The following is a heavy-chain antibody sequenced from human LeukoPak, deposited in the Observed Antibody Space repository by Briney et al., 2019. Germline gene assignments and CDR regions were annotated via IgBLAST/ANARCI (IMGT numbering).Heavy chain of an antibody. CDR1: GGSISSSSYY. V-gene: IGHV4-39*07. CDR3: YRAATRAEYFQH. J-gene: IGHJ1*01. CDR2: IYYSGST. D-gene: IGHD5-12*01. Sequence: ASETLSLTCTVSGGSISSSSYYWGWIRQPPGKGLEWIGSIYYSGSTYYNPSLKSRVTISVDTSKNQFSLRLRSVTAADTAVYYCYRAATRAEYFQHWGQGTLVTVSS.